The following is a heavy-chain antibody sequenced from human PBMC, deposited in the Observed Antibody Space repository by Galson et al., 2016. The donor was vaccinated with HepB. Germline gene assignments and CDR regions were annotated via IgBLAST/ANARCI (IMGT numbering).Heavy chain of an antibody. V-gene: IGHV1-58*01. CDR1: GFTFTSSA. CDR3: AALLSPGRDDY. Sequence: SVKVSCKASGFTFTSSAVQWVRQARGQRLEWIGWIVVGSGNTNYAQKFQERVTITRDMSPSTAYMELSSLRSEDTAVYYCAALLSPGRDDYWGQETRVTVSS. CDR2: IVVGSGNT. J-gene: IGHJ4*02. D-gene: IGHD2-21*01.